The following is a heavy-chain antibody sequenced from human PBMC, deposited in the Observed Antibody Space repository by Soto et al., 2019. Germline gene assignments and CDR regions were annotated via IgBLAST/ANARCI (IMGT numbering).Heavy chain of an antibody. D-gene: IGHD1-26*01. Sequence: GESLKISCKGSGYSFSSYWIGWVRQMPGKGLEWMGIIYPGDSDTRYSPSFQGQVTISADESISTAYLQWSSLKASDTAMYYCAKPRGGTYSYYYGMDVWGQGTTVTVS. J-gene: IGHJ6*02. CDR1: GYSFSSYW. CDR2: IYPGDSDT. V-gene: IGHV5-51*01. CDR3: AKPRGGTYSYYYGMDV.